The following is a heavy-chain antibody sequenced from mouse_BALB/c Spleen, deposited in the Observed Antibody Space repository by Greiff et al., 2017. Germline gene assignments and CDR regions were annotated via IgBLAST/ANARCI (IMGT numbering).Heavy chain of an antibody. CDR3: ARCGNYYPWFAY. Sequence: EVKLMESGGGLVQPGGSRKLSCAASGFTFSSFGMHWVRQAPEKGLEWVAYISSGSSTIYYADTVKGRFTISRDNPKNTLFLQMTSLRSEDTAMYYCARCGNYYPWFAYWGQGTLVTVSA. J-gene: IGHJ3*01. CDR2: ISSGSSTI. D-gene: IGHD2-1*01. CDR1: GFTFSSFG. V-gene: IGHV5-17*02.